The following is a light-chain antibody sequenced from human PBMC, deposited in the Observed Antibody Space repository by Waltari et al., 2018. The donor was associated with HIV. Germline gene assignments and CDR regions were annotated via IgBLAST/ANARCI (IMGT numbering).Light chain of an antibody. CDR2: GAS. Sequence: EIVLTPSPGTLSLSPGERATPSCRASQSVSSNYLAWYQQKPGQAPRLLIYGASSRATGIPDRFSGSGSGTDFTLTISRLEPEDFAVYYCQQYGSSPWTFGQGAKLEIK. CDR1: QSVSSNY. V-gene: IGKV3-20*01. J-gene: IGKJ1*01. CDR3: QQYGSSPWT.